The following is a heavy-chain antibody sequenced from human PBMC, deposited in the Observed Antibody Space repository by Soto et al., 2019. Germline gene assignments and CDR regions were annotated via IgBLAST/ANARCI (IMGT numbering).Heavy chain of an antibody. D-gene: IGHD2-21*02. CDR3: ARDVGHIVVVTANSGVGWFDP. CDR2: INPSGGST. Sequence: QVQLVQSGAEVKKPGASVKVSCKASGYTFTSYYMHWVRQAPGQGLEWMGIINPSGGSTSYAQKFQGRVTMARDTSTSTVYMGLTSLRSEDTAVYYCARDVGHIVVVTANSGVGWFDPWGQGTLVTVSS. J-gene: IGHJ5*02. V-gene: IGHV1-46*01. CDR1: GYTFTSYY.